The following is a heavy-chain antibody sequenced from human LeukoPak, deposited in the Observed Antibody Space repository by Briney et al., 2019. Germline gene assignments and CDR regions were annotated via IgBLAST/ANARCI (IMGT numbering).Heavy chain of an antibody. V-gene: IGHV1-24*01. J-gene: IGHJ6*02. CDR2: FDPEDGET. Sequence: ASVKVSCTVSGYTLTELSMHWVRQAPGKGLEWMGGFDPEDGETIYAQKFQGRVTMTEDTSTDTAYMELSSLRSEDTAVYYCATGLTGFRGYYYYGMDVWGQGTTVTVSS. D-gene: IGHD3-10*01. CDR1: GYTLTELS. CDR3: ATGLTGFRGYYYYGMDV.